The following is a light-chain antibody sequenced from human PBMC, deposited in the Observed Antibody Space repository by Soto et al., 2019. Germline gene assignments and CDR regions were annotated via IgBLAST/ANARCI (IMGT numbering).Light chain of an antibody. CDR2: AAS. V-gene: IGKV1-39*01. J-gene: IGKJ1*01. CDR3: QQSDSIPRT. Sequence: IQMTQSPSSLSASVGDSVTITCRANHTISIYLDWYQQKPGQAPQLLIYAASSLQSGVPSRFSGSGSGTDFTLTIRSLQPEDFATYYCQQSDSIPRTFGQGTKVDIK. CDR1: HTISIY.